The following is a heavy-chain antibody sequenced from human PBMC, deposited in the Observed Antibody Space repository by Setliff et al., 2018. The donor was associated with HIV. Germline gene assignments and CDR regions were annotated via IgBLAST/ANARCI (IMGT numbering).Heavy chain of an antibody. CDR3: AKCSGRFGVVTWFDS. CDR1: GGSFSDDY. D-gene: IGHD3-10*02. CDR2: IDHSGRS. V-gene: IGHV4-34*01. Sequence: SETLSLTCAVYGGSFSDDYWSWSRQPPGGGMEWIGEIDHSGRSNYNPSLKSRVLMAIDASKSQISLNLTSISAADTAVCYCAKCSGRFGVVTWFDSWGHGMLVTVSS. J-gene: IGHJ5*01.